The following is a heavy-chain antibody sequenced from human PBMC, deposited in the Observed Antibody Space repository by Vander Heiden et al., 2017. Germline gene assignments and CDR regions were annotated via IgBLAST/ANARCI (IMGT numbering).Heavy chain of an antibody. CDR2: FDYNSGRV. J-gene: IGHJ6*02. Sequence: EVQVVESGGGLVQPCRSLRLSCAVSGFTPRHYAIHWVRQSPGKGLEWVSGFDYNSGRVDYADSVKGRFTTSGDNAKKSLYLQMDSLRGEDTAVYYCTKDLVPGGADVWGQGTTVTVSS. D-gene: IGHD2-2*01. CDR1: GFTPRHYA. CDR3: TKDLVPGGADV. V-gene: IGHV3-9*02.